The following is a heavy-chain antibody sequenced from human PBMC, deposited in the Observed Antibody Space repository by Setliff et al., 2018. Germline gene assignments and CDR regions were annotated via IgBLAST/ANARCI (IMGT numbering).Heavy chain of an antibody. CDR3: SSYLVS. CDR2: INSDGSQR. D-gene: IGHD2-21*01. CDR1: GFTFSSYW. Sequence: PGGSLRLSCAASGFTFSSYWMHWVRQVPGKGLVWVSRINSDGSQRNYVDAVRGRFTVSRDNARNLLYLQMNSLRVDDTAVYYCSSYLVSWGQGALVTVSS. V-gene: IGHV3-74*01. J-gene: IGHJ4*02.